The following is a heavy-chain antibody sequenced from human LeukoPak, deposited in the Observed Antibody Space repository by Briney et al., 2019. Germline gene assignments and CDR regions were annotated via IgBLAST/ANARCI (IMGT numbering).Heavy chain of an antibody. Sequence: PSETLCLTCTVSGGSINSYYWSWIRQPAGKELEGIGRIYTSGSTNYNPSLKSRVTMSVDTSKNQFSLKLSSVTAADTAVYYCAREPTPGIAVAGTLDYWGQGTLVTVSS. J-gene: IGHJ4*02. CDR1: GGSINSYY. V-gene: IGHV4-4*07. CDR3: AREPTPGIAVAGTLDY. CDR2: IYTSGST. D-gene: IGHD6-19*01.